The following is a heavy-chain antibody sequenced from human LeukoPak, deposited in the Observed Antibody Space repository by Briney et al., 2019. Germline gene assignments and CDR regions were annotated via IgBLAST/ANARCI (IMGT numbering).Heavy chain of an antibody. D-gene: IGHD2-2*01. V-gene: IGHV4-34*01. CDR2: INHSGST. J-gene: IGHJ4*02. CDR1: GGSFSGYY. Sequence: PSETLSLTCAVYGGSFSGYYWSWIRQPPGKGLEWIGEINHSGSTNYNPSLKSRVTISVDTPKNQFSLKLSSVTAADTAVYYCARGPRIYCSSTSCQWRRVLYFDYWGQGTLVTVSS. CDR3: ARGPRIYCSSTSCQWRRVLYFDY.